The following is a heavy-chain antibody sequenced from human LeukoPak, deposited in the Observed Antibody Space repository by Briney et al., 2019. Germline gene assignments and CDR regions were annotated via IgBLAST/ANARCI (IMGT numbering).Heavy chain of an antibody. J-gene: IGHJ4*02. CDR3: ARGMVRGVIRKLDY. CDR2: ISSNGGST. V-gene: IGHV3-64*01. CDR1: GFTFSSYA. D-gene: IGHD3-10*01. Sequence: GGSLRLSCAASGFTFSSYAMHWVRQAPGKGLEYVSAISSNGGSTYYANSVKGRFTISRDNSKNTLYLQMGSLRAEDMAVYYCARGMVRGVIRKLDYWGRGTLVTVSS.